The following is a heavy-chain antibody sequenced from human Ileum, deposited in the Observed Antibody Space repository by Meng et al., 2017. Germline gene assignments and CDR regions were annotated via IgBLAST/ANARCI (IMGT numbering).Heavy chain of an antibody. Sequence: EVQLLESGGVFVQSGGSLRLSCAASGFTFNYYAMGWVRQAPGKALEWVSYVTRNSGNIYFKDSVRGRFSISRDNSKDTVYLQMNSLRVEDTAVYYCAKYGREKYFYLDSWGQGTLVTVSS. CDR1: GFTFNYYA. CDR2: VTRNSGNI. D-gene: IGHD2/OR15-2a*01. V-gene: IGHV3-23*01. CDR3: AKYGREKYFYLDS. J-gene: IGHJ4*02.